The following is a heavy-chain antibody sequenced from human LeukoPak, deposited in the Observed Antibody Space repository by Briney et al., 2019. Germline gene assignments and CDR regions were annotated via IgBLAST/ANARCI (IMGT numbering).Heavy chain of an antibody. V-gene: IGHV1-2*06. Sequence: VKVSCKASGYIFTRYYLHWVRQALGQGLEWMGRINPNTGYTDYSYNFQGRVALTRDTSINTAYMEVTRLTSDDAAVYFCAVSRDYGDYYFDSWGLGTLVTVSS. CDR2: INPNTGYT. D-gene: IGHD4-17*01. J-gene: IGHJ4*02. CDR1: GYIFTRYY. CDR3: AVSRDYGDYYFDS.